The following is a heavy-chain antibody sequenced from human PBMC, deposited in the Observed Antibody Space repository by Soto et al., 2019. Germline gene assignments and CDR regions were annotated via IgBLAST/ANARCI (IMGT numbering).Heavy chain of an antibody. D-gene: IGHD3-3*01. CDR2: IYYSGST. J-gene: IGHJ6*02. Sequence: PSETLSLTCTVSGGSISSYYWSWIRQPPGKGLEWIGYIYYSGSTNYNPSHKSRVTISVDTSKNQFSLKLSSVTAAYTALYYCAIVNAAYYDFWSGPPRNYYYYWMDDWGQGTTVAVSS. CDR1: GGSISSYY. V-gene: IGHV4-59*01. CDR3: AIVNAAYYDFWSGPPRNYYYYWMDD.